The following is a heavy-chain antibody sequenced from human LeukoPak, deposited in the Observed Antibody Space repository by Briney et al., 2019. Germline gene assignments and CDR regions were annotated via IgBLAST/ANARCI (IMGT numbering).Heavy chain of an antibody. D-gene: IGHD4-23*01. V-gene: IGHV3-48*03. CDR3: ARLYGGTGPGNYYYGMDV. CDR2: ISSSGSTI. CDR1: GFTFSSYE. J-gene: IGHJ6*02. Sequence: PGGSLRLSCAASGFTFSSYEMNWVRQAPGKGLEWVSYISSSGSTIYYADSVKGRFTISRDNAKNSLYLQMNSLRAEDTAVYYCARLYGGTGPGNYYYGMDVWGQGTTVTVSS.